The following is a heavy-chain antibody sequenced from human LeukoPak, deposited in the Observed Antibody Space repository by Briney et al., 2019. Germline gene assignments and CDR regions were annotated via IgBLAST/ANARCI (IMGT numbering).Heavy chain of an antibody. J-gene: IGHJ3*02. Sequence: ETLSLTCTVSGGSISSYYWSWVRQAPGKGLEWVSVIDSGGSTYYADSVKGRFTISRDNSKNTLYLQMNSLRAEDTAVYYCARGTLQYSSGWYNAFDIWGQGTMVTVSS. CDR2: IDSGGST. D-gene: IGHD6-19*01. CDR1: GGSISSYY. CDR3: ARGTLQYSSGWYNAFDI. V-gene: IGHV3-53*01.